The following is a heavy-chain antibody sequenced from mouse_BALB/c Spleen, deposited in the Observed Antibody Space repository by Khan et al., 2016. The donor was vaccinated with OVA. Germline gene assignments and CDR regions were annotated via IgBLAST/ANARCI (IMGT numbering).Heavy chain of an antibody. J-gene: IGHJ2*03. Sequence: QVRLQQSGAELVRPGTSVKMSCKAAGYTFTNYWIGWVKQRPGHGLEWIGDIYPGGGDTKYNDKFKGKVTLTADTSSSPAYMQLSSLTSEDSAGYYCASRGAARATWDYFDYWGQGTSLTVSS. CDR3: ASRGAARATWDYFDY. CDR1: GYTFTNYW. V-gene: IGHV1-63*02. CDR2: IYPGGGDT. D-gene: IGHD3-1*01.